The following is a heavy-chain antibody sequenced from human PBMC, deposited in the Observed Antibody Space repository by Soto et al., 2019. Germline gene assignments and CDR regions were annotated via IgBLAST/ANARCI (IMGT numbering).Heavy chain of an antibody. CDR3: ARHPERIAQIGWFDP. D-gene: IGHD6-13*01. CDR2: ISSSSSTI. J-gene: IGHJ5*02. Sequence: GGSLRLSCAASGFTFSSYSMNWVRQAPGKGQERVSYISSSSSTIYYADTVKGRFTISRDNAKKSLNLQMNSLRAEDTALFFFARHPERIAQIGWFDPWGQGTLVTVSS. CDR1: GFTFSSYS. V-gene: IGHV3-48*01.